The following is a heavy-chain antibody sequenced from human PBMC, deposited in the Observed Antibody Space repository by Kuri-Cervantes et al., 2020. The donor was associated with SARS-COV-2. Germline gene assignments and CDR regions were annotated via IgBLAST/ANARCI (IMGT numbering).Heavy chain of an antibody. CDR1: GGSFSGYY. CDR3: ARGGGIAVTAHFDY. J-gene: IGHJ4*02. D-gene: IGHD6-19*01. Sequence: GESLKISCAVYGGSFSGYYWSWVRQAPGKGLEWVSSISSSSSYIYYADSVKGRFTISRDNAKNSLYLQMNSLRAEDTAVYYCARGGGIAVTAHFDYWGQGTLVTVSS. V-gene: IGHV3-21*01. CDR2: ISSSSSYI.